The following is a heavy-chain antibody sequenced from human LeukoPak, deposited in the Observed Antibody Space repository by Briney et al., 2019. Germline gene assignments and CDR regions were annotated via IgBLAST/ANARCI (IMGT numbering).Heavy chain of an antibody. CDR3: ARDIMITFGGVIVIGRLDY. J-gene: IGHJ4*02. D-gene: IGHD3-16*02. CDR2: ISHDGSNK. Sequence: GRSLRLSCAASGFTFSSYAMHWVRQAPGKGLEWVAVISHDGSNKYYADSVKGRFTISRDNSKNTLYLQMNSLRAEDTAVYYCARDIMITFGGVIVIGRLDYWGQGTLVTVSS. CDR1: GFTFSSYA. V-gene: IGHV3-30*04.